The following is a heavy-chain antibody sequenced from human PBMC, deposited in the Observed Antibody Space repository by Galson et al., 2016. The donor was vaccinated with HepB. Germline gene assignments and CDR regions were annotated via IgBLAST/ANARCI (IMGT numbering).Heavy chain of an antibody. V-gene: IGHV4-39*01. J-gene: IGHJ4*01. CDR3: ARSSASRNGYFDY. CDR2: IYYSGDT. D-gene: IGHD2-8*01. Sequence: SETLSLTCTVSGGSVSNPYCFWGWVRQPPGKGLEWIGLIYYSGDTHYSPSLESRVTMSVDTSKNQFSLKPTSVTVADTSLYFCARSSASRNGYFDYWGRGALVTVSS. CDR1: GGSVSNPYCF.